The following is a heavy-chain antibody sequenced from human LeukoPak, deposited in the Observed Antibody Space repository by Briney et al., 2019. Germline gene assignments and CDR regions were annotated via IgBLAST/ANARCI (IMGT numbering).Heavy chain of an antibody. CDR1: GFTVSSNY. CDR3: AELGITMIGGV. CDR2: IYSGGRT. Sequence: GGPLRLSCAASGFTVSSNYMSWVRQAPGKGLEWVSVIYSGGRTYYGDSVKGRFTFSRDNSKNTLYLQMNSLRAEDTAVYYCAELGITMIGGVWGKGTTVTISS. V-gene: IGHV3-53*01. J-gene: IGHJ6*04. D-gene: IGHD3-10*02.